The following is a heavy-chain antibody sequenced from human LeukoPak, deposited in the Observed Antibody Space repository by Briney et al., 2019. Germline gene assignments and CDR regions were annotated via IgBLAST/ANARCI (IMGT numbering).Heavy chain of an antibody. Sequence: GGSLRLSCAASGFTFSSYWMTWVRQAPGKGLEWVANIKQDGGEKYYVDFVKGRFTISRDNAKNSLHLHMNSLRAEDTAVYYCTRDNPFGGHWGQGTLVTVSS. J-gene: IGHJ4*02. CDR1: GFTFSSYW. V-gene: IGHV3-7*03. CDR2: IKQDGGEK. CDR3: TRDNPFGGH. D-gene: IGHD2-15*01.